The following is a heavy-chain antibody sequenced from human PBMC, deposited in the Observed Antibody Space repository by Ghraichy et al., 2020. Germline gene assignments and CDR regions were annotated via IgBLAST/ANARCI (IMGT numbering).Heavy chain of an antibody. J-gene: IGHJ6*02. Sequence: SVKVSCKASGGTFSSYAISWVRQAPGQGLEWMGGIIPIFGTANYALKFQGRVTITADESTSTAYMELSSLRSEDTAVYYCAAQTYYDILTGYHYGMDVWGQGTTVTVSS. CDR1: GGTFSSYA. CDR2: IIPIFGTA. V-gene: IGHV1-69*13. CDR3: AAQTYYDILTGYHYGMDV. D-gene: IGHD3-9*01.